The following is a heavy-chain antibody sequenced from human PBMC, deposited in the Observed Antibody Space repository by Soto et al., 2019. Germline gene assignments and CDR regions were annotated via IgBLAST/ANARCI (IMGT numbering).Heavy chain of an antibody. CDR2: ISWNGAAT. D-gene: IGHD3-10*01. CDR1: GFTFDDYA. J-gene: IGHJ4*02. V-gene: IGHV3-9*03. CDR3: ANLPLYGSGFDC. Sequence: EVPLVESGGGLVQPGGSLRLSCAASGFTFDDYAIHWVRQAPGKGLEWVSGISWNGAATGYMNSVKGRFSISRDNTKNTLYLQMNSLRSEDMAVYYCANLPLYGSGFDCWGQGALVTLSS.